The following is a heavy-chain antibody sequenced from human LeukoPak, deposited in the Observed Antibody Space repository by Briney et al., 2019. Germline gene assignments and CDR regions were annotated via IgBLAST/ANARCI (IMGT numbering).Heavy chain of an antibody. J-gene: IGHJ3*02. CDR3: AREGELLRAFDI. D-gene: IGHD1-26*01. V-gene: IGHV3-74*01. CDR1: GFTFSSYW. Sequence: RGGSLRLSCAASGFTFSSYWMHWVRQAPGKGLVWVSRINSDGSSTSYADSVKGRFTISRDNAKNTLYLQMNSLRAGDTAVYYCAREGELLRAFDIWGQVTMVTVSS. CDR2: INSDGSST.